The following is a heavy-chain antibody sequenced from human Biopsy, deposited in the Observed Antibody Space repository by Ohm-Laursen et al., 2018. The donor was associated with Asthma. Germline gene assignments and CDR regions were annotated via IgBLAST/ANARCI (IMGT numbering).Heavy chain of an antibody. J-gene: IGHJ4*02. D-gene: IGHD3-22*01. V-gene: IGHV1-69*04. CDR2: ILTKFDIT. Sequence: GSSVKVSCKASGGSFSNFAFSWVRQAPGHELEWMGTILTKFDITSYAEKFQGRVTITADKSTSTTYMELSRLRSEDTAVYYCARSYDTDSYPVLVLDYWGQGTLVTVSS. CDR1: GGSFSNFA. CDR3: ARSYDTDSYPVLVLDY.